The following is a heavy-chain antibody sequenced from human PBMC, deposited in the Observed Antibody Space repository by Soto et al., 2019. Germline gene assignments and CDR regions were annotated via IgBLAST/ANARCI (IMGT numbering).Heavy chain of an antibody. CDR2: ISGSGTTA. CDR1: GFIFSSYA. Sequence: EVQLLESGGGLVQPGGSLRLSCAASGFIFSSYAMSWVRQAPGTGLEWVSAISGSGTTAYYADSVKGRFTFSRDNSKKTMYLQMNSLRAEDTAVYYCAKTTDGWFSSFEIWGQGTIVTVSS. J-gene: IGHJ3*02. CDR3: AKTTDGWFSSFEI. V-gene: IGHV3-23*01. D-gene: IGHD6-19*01.